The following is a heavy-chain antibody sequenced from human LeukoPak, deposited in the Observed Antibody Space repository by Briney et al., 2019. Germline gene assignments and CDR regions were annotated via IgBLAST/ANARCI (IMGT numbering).Heavy chain of an antibody. CDR2: IIPIFGTA. CDR3: ARGRTVLAWFDP. CDR1: GGTFSSYA. V-gene: IGHV1-69*13. J-gene: IGHJ5*02. Sequence: SVKVSCKASGGTFSSYAISWVRQASGQGLEWMGGIIPIFGTANYAQKFQGRVTITADESASTAYMELSSLRSEDTAVYYCARGRTVLAWFDPWGQGTLVTVSS. D-gene: IGHD3-3*02.